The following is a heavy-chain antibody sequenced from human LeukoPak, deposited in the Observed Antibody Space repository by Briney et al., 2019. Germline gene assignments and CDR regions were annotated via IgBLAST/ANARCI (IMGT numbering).Heavy chain of an antibody. CDR3: ARICSTTDCLISA. CDR2: ISTDGSYT. V-gene: IGHV3-74*01. CDR1: GFTFNGYW. D-gene: IGHD2-2*01. J-gene: IGHJ4*02. Sequence: GGSLRLSCAASGFTFNGYWMHWVRQAPGKGLVWVARISTDGSYTSYADCVKGRFTISRDNAKNTVYLQMSSLRAEDTAIYYCARICSTTDCLISAWGQGTLVTVSS.